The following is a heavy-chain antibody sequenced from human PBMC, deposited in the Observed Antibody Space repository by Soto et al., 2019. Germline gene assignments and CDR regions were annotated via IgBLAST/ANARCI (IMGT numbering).Heavy chain of an antibody. V-gene: IGHV4-31*03. CDR2: FYYSGST. J-gene: IGHJ5*02. CDR1: GGSISTGGYY. CDR3: ARSVFP. Sequence: QVQLQESGPGLVKPSQTLSLTYTVSGGSISTGGYYWNWIRQHPGKGLEWIGYFYYSGSTYYNPPLKSRVTISVNTSKDQFSLKLSSVTAADTAVYYCARSVFPWGQGTLVTVSS.